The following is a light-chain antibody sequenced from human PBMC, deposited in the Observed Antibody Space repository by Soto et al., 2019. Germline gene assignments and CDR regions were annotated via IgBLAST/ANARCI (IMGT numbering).Light chain of an antibody. V-gene: IGLV2-14*01. Sequence: QSVLTQPASVSGSPGQSITISCTGTSSDVGGYNYVSWYQQHPGKAPKLMIYDVSNRPSGVSDRFSGSKSDNTASLTISGLHSEDEADYYCSSYTSSNTYVLGTGTKVTVL. CDR3: SSYTSSNTYV. CDR2: DVS. J-gene: IGLJ1*01. CDR1: SSDVGGYNY.